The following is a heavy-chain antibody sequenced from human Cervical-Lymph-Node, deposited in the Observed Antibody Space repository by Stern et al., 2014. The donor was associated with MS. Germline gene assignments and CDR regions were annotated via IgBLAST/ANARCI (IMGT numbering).Heavy chain of an antibody. Sequence: QLQLQESGPGLVKPSETLSLTCTVSGGSISTYYWSWIRQSPEKGLEWIGYIFCKGRTNYNPSLKSRVTISVDTSINQFSLNVSSVTAADTAVYYCARGRGISRVSDSWGQGTLVTVSS. J-gene: IGHJ4*02. CDR3: ARGRGISRVSDS. CDR2: IFCKGRT. CDR1: GGSISTYY. V-gene: IGHV4-59*01. D-gene: IGHD2/OR15-2a*01.